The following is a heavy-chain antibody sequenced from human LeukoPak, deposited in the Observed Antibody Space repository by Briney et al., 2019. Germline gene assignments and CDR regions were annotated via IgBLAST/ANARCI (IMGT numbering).Heavy chain of an antibody. D-gene: IGHD3-22*01. V-gene: IGHV1-69*06. CDR2: IIPIFGTA. J-gene: IGHJ4*02. Sequence: GASVKVSCKASGYTFTGYYMHWVRQAPGQGLEWMGGIIPIFGTANYAQKFQGRVTITADKSTSTAYMELSSLRSEDTAVYYCARHALHNDNSDYYFAYWGQGTLVTVSS. CDR3: ARHALHNDNSDYYFAY. CDR1: GYTFTGYY.